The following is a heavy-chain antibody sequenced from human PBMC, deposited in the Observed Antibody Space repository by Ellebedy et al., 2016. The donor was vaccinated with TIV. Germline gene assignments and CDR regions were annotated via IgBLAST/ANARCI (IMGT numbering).Heavy chain of an antibody. J-gene: IGHJ4*02. V-gene: IGHV3-64*01. CDR1: GFTFSGYA. D-gene: IGHD1-26*01. CDR2: ISSNGGST. CDR3: ARPRLAAGATPVDY. Sequence: GESLKISCAGSGFTFSGYAMHWVRQAPGKGLEYVSAISSNGGSTYYSNSVKGRFTISRDNSKNTLYLQMGSLRTEDMAVYYCARPRLAAGATPVDYWGQGTLVTVSS.